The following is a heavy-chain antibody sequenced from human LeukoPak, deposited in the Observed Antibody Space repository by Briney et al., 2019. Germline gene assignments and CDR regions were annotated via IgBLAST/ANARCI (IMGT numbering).Heavy chain of an antibody. CDR1: GYTFTNHY. CDR3: ARDGYGEDYYYMDV. J-gene: IGHJ6*03. CDR2: INRSGGRT. D-gene: IGHD4-17*01. V-gene: IGHV1-46*01. Sequence: ASVKVSCKASGYTFTNHYMQWVRQAPGQGLEWMGIINRSGGRTICAQKFQGRVTMTRDTSTSTVYMELSSLRSEDTAVYYCARDGYGEDYYYMDVWGKGTTVTISS.